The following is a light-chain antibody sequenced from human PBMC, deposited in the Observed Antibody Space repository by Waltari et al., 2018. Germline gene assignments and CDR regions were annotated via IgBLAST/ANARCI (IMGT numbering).Light chain of an antibody. Sequence: QSVVIQSPSASGTPGQRVTIPCSGSSSKLGGNDVNWYQQFPGTAPKLLIYTNNQRPSGVPDRFSGSKSGTSAALVISGLQSEEEADYYCATWEDSLNGWVFGGGTKLTVL. CDR3: ATWEDSLNGWV. CDR2: TNN. V-gene: IGLV1-44*01. CDR1: SSKLGGND. J-gene: IGLJ3*02.